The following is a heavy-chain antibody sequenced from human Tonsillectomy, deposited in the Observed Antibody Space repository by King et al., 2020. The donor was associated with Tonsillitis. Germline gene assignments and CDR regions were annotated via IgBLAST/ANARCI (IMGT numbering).Heavy chain of an antibody. V-gene: IGHV3-9*01. CDR2: ISLNSGNI. J-gene: IGHJ6*02. CDR3: AKGREYDFWSGWYGMDV. D-gene: IGHD3-3*01. Sequence: QLVQSGGGLVQPGRSLRLSCAASGFTFDDYAMHWVRQAPGKGLEWVSGISLNSGNIGYAASVRGRFTISRDNAKNSLYLQMISLRAEDTALCYCAKGREYDFWSGWYGMDVWGHGTTVTVSS. CDR1: GFTFDDYA.